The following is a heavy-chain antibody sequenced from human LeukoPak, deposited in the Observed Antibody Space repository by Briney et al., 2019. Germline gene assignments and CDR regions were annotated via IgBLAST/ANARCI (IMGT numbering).Heavy chain of an antibody. CDR3: ARAVGRGVVMTYYYYMDV. CDR1: GYTFTSYD. CDR2: INPISGVT. J-gene: IGHJ6*03. D-gene: IGHD1-26*01. V-gene: IGHV1-2*02. Sequence: ASVKVSCKASGYTFTSYDINWVRQATGQGLEWMGWINPISGVTNYAQKFQGRVTMTRDTSISTAYMELSSLRSDDTAIYYCARAVGRGVVMTYYYYMDVWAKGTTVTVSS.